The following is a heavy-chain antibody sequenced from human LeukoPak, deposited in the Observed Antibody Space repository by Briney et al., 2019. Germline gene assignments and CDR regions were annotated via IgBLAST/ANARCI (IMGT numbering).Heavy chain of an antibody. J-gene: IGHJ6*03. CDR2: INPNSGGT. CDR1: GYTFTGYY. D-gene: IGHD1-1*01. CDR3: ARATGSVDYYYMDV. Sequence: ASVKVSCKTSGYTFTGYYMHWVGQAPGQGLEWMGWINPNSGGTNYAQKFQGRVTMTRDTSITTAYMELRRLRSDDTALYYCARATGSVDYYYMDVWGKGTTVTVSS. V-gene: IGHV1-2*02.